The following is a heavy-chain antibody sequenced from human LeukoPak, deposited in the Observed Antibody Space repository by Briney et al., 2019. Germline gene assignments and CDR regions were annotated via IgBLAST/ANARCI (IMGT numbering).Heavy chain of an antibody. V-gene: IGHV3-30*03. D-gene: IGHD3/OR15-3a*01. CDR2: ISYDGSNK. CDR1: GSTFSSYG. J-gene: IGHJ4*02. CDR3: ARHGTGTFDY. Sequence: PGGSLRLSCAASGSTFSSYGMHWVRQAPGKGLEWVAVISYDGSNKYYADSVKGRFTISRDNSKNTLYLQMNSLRAEDTAVYYCARHGTGTFDYWGQGTLVTVSS.